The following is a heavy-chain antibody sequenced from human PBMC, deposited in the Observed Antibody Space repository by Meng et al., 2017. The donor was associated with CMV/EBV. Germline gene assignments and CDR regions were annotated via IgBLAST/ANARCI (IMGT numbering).Heavy chain of an antibody. CDR3: ARDPSLRWIDY. Sequence: LCSGMEKPPRAQSLRYRVAGGYISSSRYHWGWIRQPPGKGLEWIGSIYYSGSTYYNPSLKSRVTISVDTSKNQFSLKLSSVTAADTAVYYCARDPSLRWIDYWGQGTLVTVSS. CDR2: IYYSGST. V-gene: IGHV4-39*07. CDR1: GGYISSSRYH. J-gene: IGHJ4*02. D-gene: IGHD4-23*01.